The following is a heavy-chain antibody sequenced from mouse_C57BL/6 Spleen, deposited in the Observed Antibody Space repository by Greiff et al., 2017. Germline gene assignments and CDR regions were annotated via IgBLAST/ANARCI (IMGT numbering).Heavy chain of an antibody. D-gene: IGHD2-3*01. V-gene: IGHV1-20*01. J-gene: IGHJ3*01. Sequence: VQLQQSGPELVKPGDSVKISCKASGYSFTGYFMNWVMQSHGKSLEWIGRINPYNGDTFYNQKFKGKATLTVDKSSSTAHMELRSLTSEDSAVYYGARESDDGYLGWFAYWGQGTLVTVSA. CDR1: GYSFTGYF. CDR3: ARESDDGYLGWFAY. CDR2: INPYNGDT.